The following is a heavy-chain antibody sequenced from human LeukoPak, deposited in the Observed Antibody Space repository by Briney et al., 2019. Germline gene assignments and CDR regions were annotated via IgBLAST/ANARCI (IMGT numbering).Heavy chain of an antibody. CDR3: ARDQRKYCSSTSCYGEYYYYMDV. CDR2: IYTSGST. V-gene: IGHV4-61*02. J-gene: IGHJ6*03. CDR1: GYSISSGYY. D-gene: IGHD2-2*01. Sequence: SETLSLTCAVSGYSISSGYYWGWIRQPAGKGLEWIGRIYTSGSTNYNPSLKSRVTISVDTSKNQFSLKLSSVTAADTAVYYCARDQRKYCSSTSCYGEYYYYMDVWGKGTTVTVPS.